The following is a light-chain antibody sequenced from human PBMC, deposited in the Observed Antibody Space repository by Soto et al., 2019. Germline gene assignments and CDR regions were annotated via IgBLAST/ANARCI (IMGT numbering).Light chain of an antibody. J-gene: IGKJ5*01. V-gene: IGKV3-11*01. Sequence: VLPKTTATLSLSPGERATLSCMASQSVSSYLAWYQQKPGQAPRLLIYDASNRATGIPARFSGSGSGTDFTLTISSLEPEDFAVYYCQQRSNWQIPFGQGTR. CDR1: QSVSSY. CDR3: QQRSNWQIP. CDR2: DAS.